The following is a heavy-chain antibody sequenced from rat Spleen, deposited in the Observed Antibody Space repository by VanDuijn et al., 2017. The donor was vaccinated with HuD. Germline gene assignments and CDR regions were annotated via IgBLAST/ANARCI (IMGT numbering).Heavy chain of an antibody. CDR3: ARWTYYFDY. Sequence: EVQLQESGPGLVKPSQSLSLTCSVTGYSITSGYGWSWIRKFPGNKMEWMGYISYSGSTSYNPSLKSRISITRDTSKNQFFLQLNSVTTEDTATYYCARWTYYFDYWGQGVMVTVSS. J-gene: IGHJ2*01. CDR1: GYSITSGY. CDR2: ISYSGST. V-gene: IGHV3-1*01.